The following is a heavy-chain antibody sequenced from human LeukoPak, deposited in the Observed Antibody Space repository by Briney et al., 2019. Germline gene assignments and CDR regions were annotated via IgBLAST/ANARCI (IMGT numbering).Heavy chain of an antibody. CDR3: AREPQDYSIDY. D-gene: IGHD4-11*01. CDR1: GGSFSGYY. V-gene: IGHV4-34*01. J-gene: IGHJ4*02. Sequence: SETLSLTCAVYGGSFSGYYWSWIRQPPGKGLEWIGEINHSGSTNYNPSLKSRVTISVDTSKNQFSLKLSSVTAADTAVYYCAREPQDYSIDYWGQGTLVTVSS. CDR2: INHSGST.